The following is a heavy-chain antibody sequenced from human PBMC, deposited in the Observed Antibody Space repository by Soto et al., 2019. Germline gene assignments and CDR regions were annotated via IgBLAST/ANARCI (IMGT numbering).Heavy chain of an antibody. CDR3: ARQAYDYGDYFLDY. CDR1: GGSISSYY. J-gene: IGHJ4*02. D-gene: IGHD4-17*01. Sequence: SETLSLTCTVSGGSISSYYWSWIRQPPGKGLEWIGYIYYSGSTNYNPSLKSRVTISVDTSKNQFSLKLSSVTAADTAVYYCARQAYDYGDYFLDYWGQGTLVTVSS. V-gene: IGHV4-59*08. CDR2: IYYSGST.